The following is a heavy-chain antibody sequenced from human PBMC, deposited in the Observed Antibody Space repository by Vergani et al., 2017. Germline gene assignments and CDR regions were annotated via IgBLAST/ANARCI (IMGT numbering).Heavy chain of an antibody. Sequence: QVQLVQSGAEVKKPGASVKVSCKASGYTFTGYYMHWVRQAPGQGLEWMGWINPNSGGTNYEQKFQGRVTMTRVTSISTDYMELSRLRSDDTAVYYCARDTYDFWSAPNWFDPWGQGTLVTVSS. J-gene: IGHJ5*02. CDR2: INPNSGGT. V-gene: IGHV1-2*02. D-gene: IGHD3-3*01. CDR1: GYTFTGYY. CDR3: ARDTYDFWSAPNWFDP.